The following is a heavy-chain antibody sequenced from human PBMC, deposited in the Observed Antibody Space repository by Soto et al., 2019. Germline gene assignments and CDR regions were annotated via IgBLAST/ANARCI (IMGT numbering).Heavy chain of an antibody. CDR1: GGSISSGGYY. D-gene: IGHD1-26*01. CDR3: ARVEQLGPDMSYYYFDY. CDR2: IYYSGST. J-gene: IGHJ4*02. Sequence: SETLSLTCTVSGGSISSGGYYWSWIRQHPGKGLEWIGYIYYSGSTYYNPSLKSRVTISVDTSKNQFSLKLSSVTAADTAVYYCARVEQLGPDMSYYYFDYWGQGTLVTVSS. V-gene: IGHV4-31*03.